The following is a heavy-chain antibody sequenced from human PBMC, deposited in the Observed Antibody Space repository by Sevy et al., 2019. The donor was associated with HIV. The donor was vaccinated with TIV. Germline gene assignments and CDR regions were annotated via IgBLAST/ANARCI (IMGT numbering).Heavy chain of an antibody. CDR3: AREYSSGWSGGY. V-gene: IGHV1-69*13. D-gene: IGHD6-19*01. CDR2: LIPIFGTA. Sequence: ASVKVSCKASGGTFSSYAISWVRQAPGQGLEWMGGLIPIFGTANYAQKFQGRVTITADESTSTAYMELSSLRSEDTAVYYCAREYSSGWSGGYWGQRTLVTVSS. J-gene: IGHJ4*02. CDR1: GGTFSSYA.